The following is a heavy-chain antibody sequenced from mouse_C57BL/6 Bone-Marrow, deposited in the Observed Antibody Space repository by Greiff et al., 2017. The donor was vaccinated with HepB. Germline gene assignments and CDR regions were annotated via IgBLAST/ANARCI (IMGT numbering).Heavy chain of an antibody. V-gene: IGHV14-4*01. CDR3: TTLSTMSATGDYFDY. D-gene: IGHD2-4*01. Sequence: EVQLQQSGAELVRPGASVKLSCTASGFNIKDYYMHWVKQRPEQGLEWIGWIDPENGDTEYASKFQGKATITADTSSNTAYLQLSSLTSEDTAVYYGTTLSTMSATGDYFDYWGQGTTLTVSS. J-gene: IGHJ2*01. CDR2: IDPENGDT. CDR1: GFNIKDYY.